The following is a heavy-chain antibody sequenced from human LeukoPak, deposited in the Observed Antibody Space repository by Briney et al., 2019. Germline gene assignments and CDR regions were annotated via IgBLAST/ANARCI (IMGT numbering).Heavy chain of an antibody. V-gene: IGHV3-23*01. Sequence: GGSLRLSCATSGFTFSSYSMSWVRQAPGKGLEWVSVIGGGGDTSTYYADSVKGRFTISRDNSKNTLYLHMNSLRAGDTAVYYCATRGIAAAWGQGTLVTVSS. D-gene: IGHD6-13*01. CDR1: GFTFSSYS. CDR3: ATRGIAAA. J-gene: IGHJ5*02. CDR2: IGGGGDTST.